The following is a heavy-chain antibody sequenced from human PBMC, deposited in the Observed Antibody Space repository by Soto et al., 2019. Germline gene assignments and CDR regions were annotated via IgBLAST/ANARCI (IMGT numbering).Heavy chain of an antibody. D-gene: IGHD4-17*01. CDR2: ILGSGGGT. CDR1: GFIFSDYG. Sequence: GGSLRLSCAGSGFIFSDYGMVWVRQAPGRRLEWVSSILGSGGGTSYAGSVRGRFTISRDNPGNTMYLQMNSLTAADTAVYYCARDPNGNHIGAFEFWGQGTMVTVSS. J-gene: IGHJ3*01. CDR3: ARDPNGNHIGAFEF. V-gene: IGHV3-23*01.